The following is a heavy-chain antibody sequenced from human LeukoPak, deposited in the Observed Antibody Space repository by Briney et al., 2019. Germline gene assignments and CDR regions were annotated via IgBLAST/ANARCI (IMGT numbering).Heavy chain of an antibody. J-gene: IGHJ4*02. V-gene: IGHV4-59*01. Sequence: SQTLSLTCTVSGGSISSYYWSWIRQPPGKGLEWIGYIYYSGSTNYNPSLKSRVTISVDTSKNQFSLKLSSVTAADTAVYYCARDAGAKGVDYWGQGTLVTVSS. CDR3: ARDAGAKGVDY. D-gene: IGHD1-14*01. CDR2: IYYSGST. CDR1: GGSISSYY.